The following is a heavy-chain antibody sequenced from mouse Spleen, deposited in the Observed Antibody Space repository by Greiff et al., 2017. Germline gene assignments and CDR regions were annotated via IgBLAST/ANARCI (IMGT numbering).Heavy chain of an antibody. Sequence: QVQLQQSGPELVKPGASVKISCKASGYAFSSSWMNWVKQRPGQGLEWIGRIYPGDGDTNYNGKFKGKATLTADKSSSTAYMQLSSLTSVDSAVYFCARWDYQYYFDYWGQGTTLAVSS. J-gene: IGHJ2*01. CDR2: IYPGDGDT. D-gene: IGHD2-4*01. V-gene: IGHV1-82*01. CDR1: GYAFSSSW. CDR3: ARWDYQYYFDY.